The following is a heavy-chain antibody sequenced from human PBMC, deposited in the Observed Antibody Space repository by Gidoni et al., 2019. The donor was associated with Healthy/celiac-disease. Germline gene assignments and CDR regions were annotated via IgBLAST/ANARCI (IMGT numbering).Heavy chain of an antibody. CDR3: ARDYRGVRITMVRGVAGY. CDR1: GYTFTSYG. Sequence: QVQLVQSGAKVKTPGASVTVSCKASGYTFTSYGINGVRQATGQGLEWLGWMNPNSGNTGYAQKCHGRVTMTRNTSIRTVYMERSSLRSEDTAVYYCARDYRGVRITMVRGVAGYWGQGTLVTVSS. V-gene: IGHV1-8*01. J-gene: IGHJ4*02. D-gene: IGHD3-10*01. CDR2: MNPNSGNT.